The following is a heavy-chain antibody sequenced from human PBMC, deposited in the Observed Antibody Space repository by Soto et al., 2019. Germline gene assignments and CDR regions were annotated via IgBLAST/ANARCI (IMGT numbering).Heavy chain of an antibody. CDR3: VSGYASGSN. CDR1: GETVTITNW. J-gene: IGHJ4*02. Sequence: PSERIAIRRAVCGETVTITNWGGWVRQSPGKGLEWVGEISHSGTTNYNPSLKSRVSISVDKSKNQFSLKLSSVTAADTAVYYCVSGYASGSNWGQGTLVTVSS. D-gene: IGHD3-10*01. CDR2: ISHSGTT. V-gene: IGHV4-4*02.